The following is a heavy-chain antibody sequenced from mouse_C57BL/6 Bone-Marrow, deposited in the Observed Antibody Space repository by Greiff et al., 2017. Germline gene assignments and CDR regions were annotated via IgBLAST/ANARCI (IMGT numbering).Heavy chain of an antibody. V-gene: IGHV6-3*01. Sequence: EVKLQESGGGLVQPGGSMKLSCVASGFTFSNYWMNWVRQSPEKGLEWVAQIRLKSDNYATHYAESVKGRFTISRDDSKSSVYLQMHNLRAEDTGIYYCTGYYYGSSPYWGQGTTLTVSS. CDR3: TGYYYGSSPY. D-gene: IGHD1-1*01. CDR2: IRLKSDNYAT. J-gene: IGHJ2*01. CDR1: GFTFSNYW.